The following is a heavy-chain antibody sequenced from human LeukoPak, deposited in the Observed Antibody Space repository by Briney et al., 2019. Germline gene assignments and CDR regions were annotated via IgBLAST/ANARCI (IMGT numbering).Heavy chain of an antibody. J-gene: IGHJ5*01. CDR1: GFTVSSNY. Sequence: GGSLRLSCAASGFTVSSNYMSWVRQAPGKGLEWVSVIYSGGSTYYADSVKGRFTISRDNSKNTLYLHMKSLRAEDTAIYYCAKESTVTPGNVNWFDSWGLGTLVTVSS. CDR3: AKESTVTPGNVNWFDS. V-gene: IGHV3-66*01. CDR2: IYSGGST. D-gene: IGHD4-17*01.